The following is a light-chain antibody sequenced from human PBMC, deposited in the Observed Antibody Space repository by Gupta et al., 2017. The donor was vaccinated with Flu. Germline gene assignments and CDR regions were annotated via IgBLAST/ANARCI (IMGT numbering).Light chain of an antibody. CDR1: QGIRRE. CDR2: AAF. J-gene: IGKJ1*01. V-gene: IGKV1-6*01. CDR3: LQDPDYPRT. Sequence: TQSPSSLSASVGDRVTISCRASQGIRRELGWYQQKPGKAPKLLLYAAFNLQSGVPSRFSGSASGTDFTLTINSLQPEDFATYYCLQDPDYPRTFGQGTKVEI.